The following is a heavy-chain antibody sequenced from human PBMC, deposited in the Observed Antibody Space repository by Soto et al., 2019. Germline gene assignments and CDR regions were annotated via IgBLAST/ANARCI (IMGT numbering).Heavy chain of an antibody. CDR1: GGSISTYY. J-gene: IGHJ4*02. CDR2: IYYSGST. CDR3: ARARGVRFYFDS. D-gene: IGHD4-17*01. Sequence: PSETLSLTCTVSGGSISTYYWSWIRQPPGKGLEWIGYIYYSGSTNYNPSLKSRVTISLDTSKNQFSLMLSSVTAADTALYYCARARGVRFYFDSWGQGTLVTVSS. V-gene: IGHV4-59*01.